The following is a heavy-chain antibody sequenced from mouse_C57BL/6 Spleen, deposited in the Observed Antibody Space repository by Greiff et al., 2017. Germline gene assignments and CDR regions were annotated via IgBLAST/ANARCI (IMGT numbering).Heavy chain of an antibody. J-gene: IGHJ2*01. D-gene: IGHD2-3*01. Sequence: DVQLQESGGGLVQPGGSMKLSCVASGFTFSNYWMNWVRQSPEKGLEWVAQIRLKSDNYATHYAESLKGRFTISRDDSKSSVYLQMSNLRAEDTGIYYCTGDGYYVSGGQGTTLTVSS. CDR1: GFTFSNYW. CDR3: TGDGYYVS. V-gene: IGHV6-3*01. CDR2: IRLKSDNYAT.